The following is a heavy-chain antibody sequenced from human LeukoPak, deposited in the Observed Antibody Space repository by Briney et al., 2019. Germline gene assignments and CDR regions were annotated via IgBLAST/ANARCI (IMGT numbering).Heavy chain of an antibody. CDR3: AKDRDGSSRYPSYFDY. J-gene: IGHJ4*02. Sequence: GGSLRLSCAASGFTFSSYAMSWVRQAPGKGLEWVSAISGSGVSTYYADSVKGRFTISRDNSKNTLYLQMNSLRAEDTAVYYCAKDRDGSSRYPSYFDYWGQGTLVTVSS. V-gene: IGHV3-23*01. CDR1: GFTFSSYA. CDR2: ISGSGVST. D-gene: IGHD6-13*01.